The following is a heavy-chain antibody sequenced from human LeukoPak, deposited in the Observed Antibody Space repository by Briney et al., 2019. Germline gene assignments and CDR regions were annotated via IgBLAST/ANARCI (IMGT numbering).Heavy chain of an antibody. Sequence: PLGSLRLSCAASGFRFTGYWMTWVRQAPGKGLEWVARLHPDGSERNYVGSVEGRFTVSGDNAKSSLYLQMNSLGVEDTAAYYCARGGYSFDYLGQGTLVTVSS. CDR1: GFRFTGYW. J-gene: IGHJ4*02. CDR3: ARGGYSFDY. D-gene: IGHD5-12*01. V-gene: IGHV3-7*01. CDR2: LHPDGSER.